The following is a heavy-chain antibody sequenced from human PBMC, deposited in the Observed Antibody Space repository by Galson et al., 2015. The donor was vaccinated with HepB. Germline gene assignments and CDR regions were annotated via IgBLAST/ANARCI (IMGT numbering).Heavy chain of an antibody. CDR1: GFTFTKYG. V-gene: IGHV3-33*01. D-gene: IGHD2-2*01. Sequence: SLRLSCATSGFTFTKYGMHWVRQAPGKGLEWVALIWSDGSDKNYADSVKGRFTISRDNSKNTVSLQMDSLRAEDTAVYYCARDRTYCGSPSCSRMGPNNWGQGTLVTVSS. CDR2: IWSDGSDK. J-gene: IGHJ4*02. CDR3: ARDRTYCGSPSCSRMGPNN.